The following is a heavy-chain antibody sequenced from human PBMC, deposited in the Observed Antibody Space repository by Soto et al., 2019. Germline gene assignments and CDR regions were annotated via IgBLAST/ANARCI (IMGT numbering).Heavy chain of an antibody. CDR3: ARGWYPRFDP. Sequence: QIRLVQSGGEVRTPGASVKVSCKASGYTFSSYGITWVRQAPGQGLEWLGWINPSRGETKYAQKFQGRVTVTTDTSTTTGYMELRNLTFDDTAVYYCARGWYPRFDPWCQGTLVTVSS. CDR2: INPSRGET. V-gene: IGHV1-18*01. CDR1: GYTFSSYG. D-gene: IGHD6-13*01. J-gene: IGHJ5*02.